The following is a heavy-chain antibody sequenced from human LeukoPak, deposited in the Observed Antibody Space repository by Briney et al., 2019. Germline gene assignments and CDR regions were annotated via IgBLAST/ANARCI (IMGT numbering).Heavy chain of an antibody. D-gene: IGHD3-22*01. CDR2: INSDGSRT. J-gene: IGHJ4*02. V-gene: IGHV3-74*01. Sequence: QPGGSLRLSCAASGFPLSNYWMHWVRQVPGRGLVWVGRINSDGSRTSYADSVKGRVTISRDNAKNTLYLQVNSLRAEDTAIYYCVRGYYDSSGYYGPYFDYWGQGTLVTVSS. CDR3: VRGYYDSSGYYGPYFDY. CDR1: GFPLSNYW.